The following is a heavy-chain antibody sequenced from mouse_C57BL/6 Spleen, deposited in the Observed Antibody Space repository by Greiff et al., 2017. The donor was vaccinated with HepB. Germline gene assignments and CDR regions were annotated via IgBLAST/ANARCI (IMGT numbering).Heavy chain of an antibody. D-gene: IGHD1-1*01. V-gene: IGHV1-50*01. CDR2: IDPSDSYT. Sequence: VQLQQPGAELVKPGASVKLSCKASGYTFTSYWMQWVKQRPGQGLEWIGEIDPSDSYTNYNQKFKGKATLTVDTSSSTAYMQLSSLTSEDSAVYYCARPFYYGTLYFDYWGQGTTLTVSS. J-gene: IGHJ2*01. CDR1: GYTFTSYW. CDR3: ARPFYYGTLYFDY.